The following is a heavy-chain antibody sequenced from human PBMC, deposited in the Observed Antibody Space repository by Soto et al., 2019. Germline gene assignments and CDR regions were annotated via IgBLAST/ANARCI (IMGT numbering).Heavy chain of an antibody. V-gene: IGHV4-59*01. Sequence: QVQLQESGPGLVKPSETVSLTCTVSGGSISSYHWSWIRQPPGKGLEWIGEVYNSGSTNYNPSLKNRVTISADTSKNHLSLSLSSVTAADTAVYFCAREMGYCTTTSCHAGPLYYYMDVWGKGTTVTVSS. J-gene: IGHJ6*03. CDR3: AREMGYCTTTSCHAGPLYYYMDV. CDR2: VYNSGST. D-gene: IGHD2-2*01. CDR1: GGSISSYH.